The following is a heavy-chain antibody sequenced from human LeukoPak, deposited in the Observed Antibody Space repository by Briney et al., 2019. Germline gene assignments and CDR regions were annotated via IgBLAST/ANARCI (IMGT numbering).Heavy chain of an antibody. CDR3: ASAITAEALNDAFDI. J-gene: IGHJ3*02. V-gene: IGHV4-4*07. CDR2: IYTSGST. CDR1: GGSISSYY. D-gene: IGHD1-20*01. Sequence: PSETLSLTCTVSGGSISSYYWSWIRQPAGKGLEWIGRIYTSGSTNYNPSLKSRVTISVDTSKNQFSLKLSSVTAADTAVYYCASAITAEALNDAFDIWGQGTMVTVSS.